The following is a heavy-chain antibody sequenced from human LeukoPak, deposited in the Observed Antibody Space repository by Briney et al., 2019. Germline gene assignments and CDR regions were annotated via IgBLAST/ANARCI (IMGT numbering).Heavy chain of an antibody. D-gene: IGHD1-14*01. CDR2: ISSSGRLM. J-gene: IGHJ6*02. V-gene: IGHV3-11*01. CDR3: ARDTNNGLDV. Sequence: AGGSPRLSCAASGFTFSDYYINWIRQAPGKGLEWVSHISSSGRLMQYADSVKGRFTITRDNAQNFMSLQMNSLKPEDTAVYYCARDTNNGLDVWGRGTTVTVSS. CDR1: GFTFSDYY.